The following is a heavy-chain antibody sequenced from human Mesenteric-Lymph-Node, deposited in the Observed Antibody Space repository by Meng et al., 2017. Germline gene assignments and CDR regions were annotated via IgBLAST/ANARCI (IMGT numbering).Heavy chain of an antibody. V-gene: IGHV4-39*07. J-gene: IGHJ4*02. D-gene: IGHD5-24*01. CDR3: ARDPVRGDGSNFDC. CDR2: FCYSGTT. Sequence: SETLSLTCTVSGGSVSSNSDCWGWIRQPPGKGLEWIVSFCYSGTTYYNPSHESRVSISIDKSKNQFSLEVNSVTAADTSLYYCARDPVRGDGSNFDCWGQGAQVTVSS. CDR1: GGSVSSNSDC.